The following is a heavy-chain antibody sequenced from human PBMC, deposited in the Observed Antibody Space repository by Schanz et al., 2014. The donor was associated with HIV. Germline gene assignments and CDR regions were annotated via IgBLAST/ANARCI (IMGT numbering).Heavy chain of an antibody. Sequence: QVQLVESGGGVVQPGRSLRLSCAASGFTFSSFAMHWVRQAPGKGLEWVALISYEGSKTYYADSVKGRFTISRANSKNTLYLQMNSLRAEDTAVYYCAARYCSGAKCYSLDYWGQGTLVTVSS. J-gene: IGHJ4*02. V-gene: IGHV3-30*04. CDR3: AARYCSGAKCYSLDY. CDR2: ISYEGSKT. CDR1: GFTFSSFA. D-gene: IGHD2-15*01.